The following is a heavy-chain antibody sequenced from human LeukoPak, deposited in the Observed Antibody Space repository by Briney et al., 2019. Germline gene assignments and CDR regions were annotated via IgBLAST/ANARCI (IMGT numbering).Heavy chain of an antibody. CDR1: GFTFSSYS. CDR3: ARDEMYGSGSYAYFDY. V-gene: IGHV3-48*01. Sequence: PGGSLRLSCAASGFTFSSYSMNWVRQAPGKGLEWVSYISSSSSTIYYADSVKGRFTISRDNAKNSLYLQMNSLRAEDTAVYFCARDEMYGSGSYAYFDYWGQGTLVTVSS. J-gene: IGHJ4*02. CDR2: ISSSSSTI. D-gene: IGHD3-10*01.